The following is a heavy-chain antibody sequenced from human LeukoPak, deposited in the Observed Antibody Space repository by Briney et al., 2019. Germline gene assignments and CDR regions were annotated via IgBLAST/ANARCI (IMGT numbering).Heavy chain of an antibody. CDR2: IIPIFGTA. V-gene: IGHV1-69*05. D-gene: IGHD3-10*01. CDR3: ATRTPLIRGIIRTYFYLGMDV. J-gene: IGHJ6*02. CDR1: GYTFTSYD. Sequence: GASVKVSCKASGYTFTSYDINWVRQATGQGLEWMGGIIPIFGTANYAQKFQGRVTITTDESTSTAYMELNSLRSEDTAVYYCATRTPLIRGIIRTYFYLGMDVWGQGTTVIVSS.